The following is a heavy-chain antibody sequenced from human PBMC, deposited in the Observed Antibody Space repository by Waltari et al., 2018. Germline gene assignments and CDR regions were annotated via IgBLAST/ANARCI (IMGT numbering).Heavy chain of an antibody. J-gene: IGHJ5*01. Sequence: QVQLQQWGAGLLKPSETLSLTCAVSGGSFSGSFWSWIRQPPGKSLEWIGEIDQSGSASYNPSLESRVTMSVDTSKNQLSLNLNSVTAADTALYFCAREHQMSTTPYCDSWGQGTLVTVSS. CDR2: IDQSGSA. CDR3: AREHQMSTTPYCDS. CDR1: GGSFSGSF. V-gene: IGHV4-34*01. D-gene: IGHD1-1*01.